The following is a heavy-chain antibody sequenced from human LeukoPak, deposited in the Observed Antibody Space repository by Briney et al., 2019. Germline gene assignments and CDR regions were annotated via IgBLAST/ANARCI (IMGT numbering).Heavy chain of an antibody. CDR3: ARDVSGSLDY. Sequence: PGGSLRLSCAASGFSFNNYRMNWVRQAPGKGLEWVGHIKQDGSEIYYVASVKGRFTISRDNANNSLYLQMNNLRAEDTAVYYCARDVSGSLDYCGQGTLVTVSS. V-gene: IGHV3-7*01. CDR1: GFSFNNYR. D-gene: IGHD1-26*01. CDR2: IKQDGSEI. J-gene: IGHJ4*02.